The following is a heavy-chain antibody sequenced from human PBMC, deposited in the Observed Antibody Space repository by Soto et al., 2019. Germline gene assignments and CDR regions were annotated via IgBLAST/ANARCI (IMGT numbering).Heavy chain of an antibody. Sequence: EVQLVQSGAEVKKPGESLRISCKGSGYSFTNYWINWVRQMPGKGLEWMGRIVPGDSNTNYSPSFQGHVTISADKSISTAYLQWSSLRASDTAIYYCAKRKDASGSAYFFNGMDVWGQGTTVTVSS. J-gene: IGHJ6*02. CDR3: AKRKDASGSAYFFNGMDV. V-gene: IGHV5-10-1*03. D-gene: IGHD3-10*01. CDR2: IVPGDSNT. CDR1: GYSFTNYW.